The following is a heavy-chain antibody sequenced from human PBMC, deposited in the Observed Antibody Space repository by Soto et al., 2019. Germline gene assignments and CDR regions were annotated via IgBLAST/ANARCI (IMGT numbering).Heavy chain of an antibody. J-gene: IGHJ4*02. V-gene: IGHV3-72*01. D-gene: IGHD3-16*01. Sequence: GGSLRLSCAASGFTFSDYYMDWVRQIPGKGLEWVGRTRNKAFSYTTEYAPSVKGRFTISRHESEDSMFLQLNSLKIEDTAVYYCARDTGGSYDFWGQGALVTVSS. CDR2: TRNKAFSYTT. CDR3: ARDTGGSYDF. CDR1: GFTFSDYY.